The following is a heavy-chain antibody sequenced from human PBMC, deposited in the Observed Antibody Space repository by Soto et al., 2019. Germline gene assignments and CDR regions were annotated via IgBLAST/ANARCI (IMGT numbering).Heavy chain of an antibody. V-gene: IGHV3-23*01. D-gene: IGHD3-3*01. J-gene: IGHJ5*02. CDR3: AKMSGYYH. Sequence: GGSLRLSCAPSGFTLSSYAMSWVRQAPGKGLEWVSAISGSGGITYYADSVKGRFTISRDNSKNTLYLQMNSLRAEDKAVYYCAKMSGYYHWGQGTLVTVSS. CDR1: GFTLSSYA. CDR2: ISGSGGIT.